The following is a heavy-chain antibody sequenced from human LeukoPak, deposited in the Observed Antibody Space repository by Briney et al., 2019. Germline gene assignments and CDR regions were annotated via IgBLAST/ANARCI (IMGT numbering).Heavy chain of an antibody. J-gene: IGHJ4*02. V-gene: IGHV3-23*01. CDR2: ISGSGGST. CDR1: GYTFSSYA. CDR3: ARKSPGSFIALPDY. D-gene: IGHD3-10*01. Sequence: GGSLRLSCAASGYTFSSYAMSWVRQAPGKGLEWVSRISGSGGSTYYADSVKGRFTISRDNSKNTLYLQMNSLRAEDTAVYYCARKSPGSFIALPDYWGQGTLVTVSS.